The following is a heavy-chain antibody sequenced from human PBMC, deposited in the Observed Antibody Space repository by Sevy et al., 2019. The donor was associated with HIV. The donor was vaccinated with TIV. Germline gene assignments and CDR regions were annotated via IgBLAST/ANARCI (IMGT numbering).Heavy chain of an antibody. CDR1: GFTFSSYW. CDR2: INSDGSSP. V-gene: IGHV3-74*01. J-gene: IGHJ6*03. Sequence: GGSLRLSCAASGFTFSSYWMHWVRQAPGKGLVWVSRINSDGSSPSYADSVKGRFTISRDNAKNTLYLQMNSLRAEDTAVYYCARGSSYYYYMDVWGKGTTVTVSS. CDR3: ARGSSYYYYMDV.